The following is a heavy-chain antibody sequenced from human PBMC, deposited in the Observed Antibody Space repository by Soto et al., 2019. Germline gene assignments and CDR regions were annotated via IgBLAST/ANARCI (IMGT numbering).Heavy chain of an antibody. Sequence: QVQLVQSGAVVKKPGASVKVSCKASGYTLTSYNINWVRQAPGQGLEWMGWMDPNSGDTGNTQKFQGRVTMTRDISRGTAYMELSNLRSEDTAVYYCARQGSQYGSGNYVHWGHGTLVTVSS. CDR1: GYTLTSYN. CDR2: MDPNSGDT. J-gene: IGHJ4*01. V-gene: IGHV1-8*01. D-gene: IGHD3-10*01. CDR3: ARQGSQYGSGNYVH.